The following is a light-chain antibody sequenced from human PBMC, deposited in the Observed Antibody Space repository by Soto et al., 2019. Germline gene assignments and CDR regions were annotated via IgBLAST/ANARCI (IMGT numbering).Light chain of an antibody. V-gene: IGLV2-14*01. Sequence: QSALTQPASVSVSPGQSITISCTGTSSDVGGYNYVSWYQQNPGTAPKVMIYEVSNRPSGVSNRFSGSKSGNTASLTISGLQAEDDADYYCSSYTTSGTPVFGGGTKLTVL. CDR3: SSYTTSGTPV. CDR2: EVS. CDR1: SSDVGGYNY. J-gene: IGLJ3*02.